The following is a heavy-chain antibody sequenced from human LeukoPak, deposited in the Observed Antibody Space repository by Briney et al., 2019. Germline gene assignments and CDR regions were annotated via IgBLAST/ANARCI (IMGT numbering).Heavy chain of an antibody. CDR1: GFTFSSYG. CDR2: IWYDGNNK. V-gene: IGHV3-33*01. Sequence: GGSLRLSCAASGFTFSSYGMHWVRQAPGKGLEWVAVIWYDGNNKYYADSVKGRFTISRDNSKNTLYLQMNSLRADDTAVYYCARDSSGYTLDYWGQGTLVTVSS. D-gene: IGHD3-22*01. J-gene: IGHJ4*02. CDR3: ARDSSGYTLDY.